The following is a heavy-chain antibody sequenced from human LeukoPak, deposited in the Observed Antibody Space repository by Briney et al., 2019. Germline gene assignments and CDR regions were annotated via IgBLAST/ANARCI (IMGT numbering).Heavy chain of an antibody. CDR2: INHSGST. D-gene: IGHD3-16*02. J-gene: IGHJ4*02. CDR1: GGSFSGYY. V-gene: IGHV4-34*01. Sequence: KPSETLSLTCAAYGGSFSGYYWSWIRQPPGKGLEWIGEINHSGSTNYNPSLKSRVTISVDTSKNQFSLKLSSVTAADTAVYYCARGGISYDYVWGSYRPGAYYFDYWGQGTLVTVSS. CDR3: ARGGISYDYVWGSYRPGAYYFDY.